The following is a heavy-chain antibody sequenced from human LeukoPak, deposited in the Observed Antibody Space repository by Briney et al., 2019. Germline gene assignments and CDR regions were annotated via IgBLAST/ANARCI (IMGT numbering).Heavy chain of an antibody. CDR3: ARGRGYGYNYGRDFRYYFDY. Sequence: PSETLSLTCIVSGGSISSSSYYWGWIRQPPRKGLEWIGSIFYSGGTHSNPSLKSRVTISVDTSKNQFSLKLSSETAADTAVYYCARGRGYGYNYGRDFRYYFDYWGQGTLVTVSS. D-gene: IGHD5-18*01. V-gene: IGHV4-39*07. J-gene: IGHJ4*02. CDR1: GGSISSSSYY. CDR2: IFYSGGT.